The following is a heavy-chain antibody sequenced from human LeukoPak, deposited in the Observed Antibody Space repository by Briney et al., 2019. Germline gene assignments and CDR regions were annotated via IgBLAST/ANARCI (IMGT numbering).Heavy chain of an antibody. CDR2: INAGNGNT. D-gene: IGHD1/OR15-1a*01. Sequence: ASVKVSCKASGYTFTSYAMHWVRQAPGQRLEWMGWINAGNGNTKYSQKFQGRVTITADESTSTAYMELSSLRSEDTAVYYCAVKVRNTAYYYYYYMDVWGKGTTVTDSS. CDR3: AVKVRNTAYYYYYYMDV. CDR1: GYTFTSYA. V-gene: IGHV1-3*01. J-gene: IGHJ6*03.